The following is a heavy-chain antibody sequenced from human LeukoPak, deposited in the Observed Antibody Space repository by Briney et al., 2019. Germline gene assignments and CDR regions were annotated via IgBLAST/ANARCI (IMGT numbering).Heavy chain of an antibody. CDR3: ARAATVVTPSYYFDY. D-gene: IGHD4-23*01. CDR1: GGTFSSYA. J-gene: IGHJ4*02. CDR2: IIPIFGTA. Sequence: APVKVSCKASGGTFSSYAISWVRQAPGQGLEWMGGIIPIFGTANYAQKFQGRVTITADESTSTAYMELSSLRSEDTAVYYCARAATVVTPSYYFDYWGQGTLVTVSS. V-gene: IGHV1-69*13.